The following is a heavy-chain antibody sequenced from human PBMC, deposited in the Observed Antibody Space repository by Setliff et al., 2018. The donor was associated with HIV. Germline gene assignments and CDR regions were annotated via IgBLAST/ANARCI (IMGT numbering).Heavy chain of an antibody. J-gene: IGHJ6*02. D-gene: IGHD3-3*01. CDR1: GFSINDHD. CDR2: ISASGQTL. Sequence: GSLRLSCVASGFSINDHDMNWVRQAPGKGLEWVPHISASGQTLYYADSVRGRITVSRDNAQNSVYLQMTSLRAEDTAVYYCARDYLYYNLYNGSPVYGMDVWGQGTTVTVSS. V-gene: IGHV3-11*04. CDR3: ARDYLYYNLYNGSPVYGMDV.